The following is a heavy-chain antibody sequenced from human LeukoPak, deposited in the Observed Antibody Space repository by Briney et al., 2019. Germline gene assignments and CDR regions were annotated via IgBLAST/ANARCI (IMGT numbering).Heavy chain of an antibody. V-gene: IGHV1-8*01. CDR1: GYTFTSYD. D-gene: IGHD4-17*01. CDR3: ARGGAEDYGDSLSDY. J-gene: IGHJ4*02. Sequence: AASVKVSCKASGYTFTSYDINWVRQATGQGLEWMGWMNPNSGNTGYAQKFQGRVTMTRNTSISTAYMELSSLRSEDTAVDYCARGGAEDYGDSLSDYWGQGTLVTVSS. CDR2: MNPNSGNT.